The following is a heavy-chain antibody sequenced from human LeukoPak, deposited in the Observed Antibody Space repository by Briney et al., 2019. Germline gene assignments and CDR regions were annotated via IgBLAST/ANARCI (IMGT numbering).Heavy chain of an antibody. Sequence: SQTLSLTCTVSGGSISSGGYYWSWIRQPPGKGLEWIGYIHYNGNTNYNPSLESRVTMSLDTSKNQVSLKLNSVTAADTAVYYCARHISSGGTYAHFDYWGQGTLVTVSS. D-gene: IGHD1-26*01. CDR2: IHYNGNT. CDR3: ARHISSGGTYAHFDY. V-gene: IGHV4-61*08. CDR1: GGSISSGGYY. J-gene: IGHJ4*02.